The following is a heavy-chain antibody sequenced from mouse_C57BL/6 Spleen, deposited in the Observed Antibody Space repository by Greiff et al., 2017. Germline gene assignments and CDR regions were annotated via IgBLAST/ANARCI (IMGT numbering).Heavy chain of an antibody. J-gene: IGHJ2*01. CDR2: INPNNGGT. V-gene: IGHV1-22*01. CDR1: GYTFTDYN. CDR3: AREALLGYFDY. Sequence: EVQLQQSGPELVKPGASVKMSCKASGYTFTDYNMHWVKQSHGKSLEWIGYINPNNGGTSYNQKFKGKATLTVTKSSSTAYMELRSLTSEDSAVYYCAREALLGYFDYWGQGTTLTVSS. D-gene: IGHD2-12*01.